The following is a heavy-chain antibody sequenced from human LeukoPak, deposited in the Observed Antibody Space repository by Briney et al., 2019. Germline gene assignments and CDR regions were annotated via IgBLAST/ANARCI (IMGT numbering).Heavy chain of an antibody. CDR2: IYTSGST. CDR1: GASISSSDYY. D-gene: IGHD3-22*01. V-gene: IGHV4-61*02. CDR3: ARETYDSSGYHWFDP. Sequence: SETLSLTCNVSGASISSSDYYWSWIRQPPGKGLEWIGRIYTSGSTNYNPSLKSRVTISVDTSKNQFSLKLSSVTAADTAVYYCARETYDSSGYHWFDPWGQGTLVTVSS. J-gene: IGHJ5*02.